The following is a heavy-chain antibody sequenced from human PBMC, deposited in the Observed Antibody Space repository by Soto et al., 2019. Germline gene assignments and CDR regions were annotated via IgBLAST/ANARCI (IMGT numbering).Heavy chain of an antibody. V-gene: IGHV1-69*13. CDR1: GGTFSSYA. D-gene: IGHD3-22*01. J-gene: IGHJ5*02. CDR3: ARDYDSSRYYPNWFDP. CDR2: IIPIFGTA. Sequence: SVKVSCKASGGTFSSYAISWVRQAPGQGLEWMGGIIPIFGTANYAQKFQGRVTITADESTSTAYMELSSLRSEDTAVYYCARDYDSSRYYPNWFDPWGQGTMVTVSS.